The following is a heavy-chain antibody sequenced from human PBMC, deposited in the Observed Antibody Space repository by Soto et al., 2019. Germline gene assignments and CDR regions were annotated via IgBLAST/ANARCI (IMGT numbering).Heavy chain of an antibody. D-gene: IGHD6-19*01. CDR3: AKSVIAVAVYLSYFDY. CDR2: ISHDGSNK. CDR1: GFTFSSYG. J-gene: IGHJ4*02. Sequence: QVQLVESGGGVVQPGRSLRLSCAASGFTFSSYGMHWVRQTPGKGLEWVAVISHDGSNKYFVDSVKGRFTISRDNSKNTLYLQMNSLRAEDTGVYYCAKSVIAVAVYLSYFDYWGQGTLVNVSS. V-gene: IGHV3-30*18.